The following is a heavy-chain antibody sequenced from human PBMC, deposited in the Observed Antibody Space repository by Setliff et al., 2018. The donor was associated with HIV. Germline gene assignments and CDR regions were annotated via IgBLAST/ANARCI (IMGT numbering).Heavy chain of an antibody. CDR2: ISGSGGST. D-gene: IGHD3-10*01. CDR1: GGSISGSNYY. CDR3: ARSVIGYYYYGMDV. V-gene: IGHV3-23*01. J-gene: IGHJ6*02. Sequence: ETLSLTCTVSGGSISGSNYYWGWVRQPPGKGLEWVSVISGSGGSTYVADSVKGRFTISRDKSKNTLYLQMNSLRAEDTAVYYCARSVIGYYYYGMDVWGQGTLVTVSS.